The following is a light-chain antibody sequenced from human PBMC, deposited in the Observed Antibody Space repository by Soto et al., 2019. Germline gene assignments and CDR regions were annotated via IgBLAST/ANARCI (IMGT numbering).Light chain of an antibody. CDR3: QQNFNFPRK. J-gene: IGKJ1*01. CDR2: AAT. V-gene: IGKV1-39*01. CDR1: QTIDTY. Sequence: DIQLTQSPSSLSASVGDRVTITCRASQTIDTYVNWYQHKPGTAPKVLIYAATYLQNGVPSRFSGTGSGADFTLTISSLQPEDFATYYCQQNFNFPRKFGQGTKVDI.